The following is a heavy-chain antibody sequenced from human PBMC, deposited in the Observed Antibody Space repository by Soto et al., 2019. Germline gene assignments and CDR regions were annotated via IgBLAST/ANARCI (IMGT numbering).Heavy chain of an antibody. V-gene: IGHV4-30-4*01. CDR1: GGSIRSGDYY. J-gene: IGHJ4*02. Sequence: SETLSLTCTVSGGSIRSGDYYWSWIRQPPGKGLEWIGYIYYSGGTYYRPSLESRMHMSLDATRNHYSLRLTSVTAADTAVYFCARAPVGLDTISYFDYWGQGKLVTVSS. CDR2: IYYSGGT. CDR3: ARAPVGLDTISYFDY. D-gene: IGHD3-3*01.